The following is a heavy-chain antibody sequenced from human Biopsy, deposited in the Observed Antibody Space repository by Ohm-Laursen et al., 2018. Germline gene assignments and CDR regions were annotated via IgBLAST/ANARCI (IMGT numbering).Heavy chain of an antibody. Sequence: GSLRLSCAASGFTFGDSAMYWVRQASGKGLEWIGRIRSKVNNYATAYAASVTGRFTISRDDSKNTAYLQMNSLKTEDTAVYYCTTYDNSGDYRDYWGQGTQVTVSS. CDR2: IRSKVNNYAT. D-gene: IGHD4-23*01. CDR1: GFTFGDSA. V-gene: IGHV3-73*01. CDR3: TTYDNSGDYRDY. J-gene: IGHJ4*02.